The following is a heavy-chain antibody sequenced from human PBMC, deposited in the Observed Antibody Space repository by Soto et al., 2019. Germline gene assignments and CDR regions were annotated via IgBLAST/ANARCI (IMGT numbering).Heavy chain of an antibody. V-gene: IGHV4-59*08. Sequence: PSETLSLTCSVSGASISAYYWSWIRQPPGKGLEWIGYIYYSGSTNYNPSLKSRVTISVDTSKNQFSLKLSSVTAADTAVYYCARLLFYYDSSGYFPNSAFDIWGQGTMVTVSS. D-gene: IGHD3-22*01. J-gene: IGHJ3*02. CDR1: GASISAYY. CDR2: IYYSGST. CDR3: ARLLFYYDSSGYFPNSAFDI.